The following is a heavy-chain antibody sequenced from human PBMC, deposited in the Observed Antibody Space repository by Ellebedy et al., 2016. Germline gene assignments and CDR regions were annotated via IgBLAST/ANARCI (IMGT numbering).Heavy chain of an antibody. CDR2: MRGDGAKT. Sequence: GESLKISXVASGFTFRNFFMSWVRQAPGKGLEWVSTMRGDGAKTHLADSVKGRFTMSRDIPKNTVYLQMNRLRAEDTAVYYCYYEHYSGSWGQGTLVTVSS. D-gene: IGHD1-26*01. CDR3: YYEHYSGS. J-gene: IGHJ4*02. CDR1: GFTFRNFF. V-gene: IGHV3-23*01.